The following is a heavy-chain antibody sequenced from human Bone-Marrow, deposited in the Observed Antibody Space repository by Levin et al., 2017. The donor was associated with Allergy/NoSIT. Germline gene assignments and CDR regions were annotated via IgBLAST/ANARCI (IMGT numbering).Heavy chain of an antibody. CDR2: IWYDGSNK. Sequence: QTGGSLRLSCAASGFTFSSYGMHWVRQAPGKGLEWVAVIWYDGSNKYYADSVKGRFTISRDNSKNTLYLQMNSLRAEDTAVYYCARAYGSGSLDYWGQGTLVTVSS. CDR1: GFTFSSYG. D-gene: IGHD3-10*01. CDR3: ARAYGSGSLDY. J-gene: IGHJ4*02. V-gene: IGHV3-33*01.